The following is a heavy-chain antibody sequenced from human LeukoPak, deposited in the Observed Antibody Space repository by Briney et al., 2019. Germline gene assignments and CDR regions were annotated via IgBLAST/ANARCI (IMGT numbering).Heavy chain of an antibody. Sequence: ASVKVSCKASGYTFTSYGISWVRQAPGQGLEWMGWISAYNGNTNYAQKLQGRVTMTTDTSTSTAYMDLRSLRSDDTAVYYCARDLLTTVDWYFDLWGRGTLVTVSS. CDR1: GYTFTSYG. V-gene: IGHV1-18*01. J-gene: IGHJ2*01. CDR3: ARDLLTTVDWYFDL. D-gene: IGHD4-23*01. CDR2: ISAYNGNT.